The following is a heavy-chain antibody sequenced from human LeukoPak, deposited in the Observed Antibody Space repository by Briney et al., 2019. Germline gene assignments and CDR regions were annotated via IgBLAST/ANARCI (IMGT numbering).Heavy chain of an antibody. D-gene: IGHD3-9*01. J-gene: IGHJ4*02. CDR2: ISAYNGNT. Sequence: GVSVKVSCKASGYTFTSYGISWVRQAPGQGLEWMGWISAYNGNTNYAQKLQGRVTMTTDTSTSTAYMELRSLRSDDTAVYYCARAPYDILTGYSSDYWGQGTLVTVSS. CDR1: GYTFTSYG. CDR3: ARAPYDILTGYSSDY. V-gene: IGHV1-18*01.